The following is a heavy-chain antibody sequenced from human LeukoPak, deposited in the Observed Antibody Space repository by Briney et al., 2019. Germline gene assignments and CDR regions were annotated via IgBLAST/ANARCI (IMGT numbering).Heavy chain of an antibody. J-gene: IGHJ4*02. V-gene: IGHV3-30*02. CDR3: AKEGGRLLYYFDY. D-gene: IGHD2/OR15-2a*01. CDR2: IRYDGSNK. Sequence: GGSLRLSCAASGFTFSSYGMHWVRQAPGKGLEWVAFIRYDGSNKYYADSVKGRFTISRDNSKNTLYLQMNSLRAEDTAVYYCAKEGGRLLYYFDYWGQGTLVTVSS. CDR1: GFTFSSYG.